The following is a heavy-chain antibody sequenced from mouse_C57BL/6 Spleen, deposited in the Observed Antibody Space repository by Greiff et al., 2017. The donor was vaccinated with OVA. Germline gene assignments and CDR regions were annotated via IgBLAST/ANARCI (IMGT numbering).Heavy chain of an antibody. D-gene: IGHD1-1*01. CDR3: ARDEDYGSSYCDY. CDR2: IWWDDDK. J-gene: IGHJ2*01. V-gene: IGHV8-8*01. CDR1: GFSLSTFGMG. Sequence: LKESGPGILQPSQTLSLTCSFSGFSLSTFGMGVGWIRQPSGKGLEWLAHIWWDDDKYYNPALKSRLTISKDTSKNQVFLKIAKVDTADTATYYCARDEDYGSSYCDYWGQGTTLTVSS.